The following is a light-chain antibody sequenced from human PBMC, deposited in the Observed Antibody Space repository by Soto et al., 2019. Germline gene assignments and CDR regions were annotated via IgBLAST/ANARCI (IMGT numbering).Light chain of an antibody. V-gene: IGLV1-44*01. Sequence: QAVVTQPPSASGTPGQRVSFSCSGSSSNIGSNTVNWYQQLPGTAPKLLVYSNDQRPSGVPDRFSGSKSGTSASLAISGLQSEDEADYYCAAWDDSLDGVVFGGETKLTVL. CDR1: SSNIGSNT. CDR3: AAWDDSLDGVV. CDR2: SND. J-gene: IGLJ2*01.